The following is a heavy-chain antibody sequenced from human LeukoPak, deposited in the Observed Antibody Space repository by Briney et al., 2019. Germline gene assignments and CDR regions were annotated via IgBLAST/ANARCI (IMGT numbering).Heavy chain of an antibody. D-gene: IGHD5-18*01. CDR3: ARGVMVTRAFDI. CDR2: IYYSGNT. V-gene: IGHV4-39*07. J-gene: IGHJ3*02. CDR1: GGSFSSSSYY. Sequence: KSSETLSLTCTVSGGSFSSSSYYWGWIRQPPGKGLKWIGSIYYSGNTYYNPSLKSRVAISVDTSKNQFSLKLSSVTAADTAVYYCARGVMVTRAFDIWGQGTMVTVSS.